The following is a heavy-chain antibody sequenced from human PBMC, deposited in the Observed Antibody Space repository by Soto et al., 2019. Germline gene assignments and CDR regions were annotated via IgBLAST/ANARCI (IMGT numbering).Heavy chain of an antibody. CDR1: GFTFSSYA. CDR3: ARDGIAAAGRNYYYYYMDV. Sequence: PGGSLRLSCAASGFTFSSYAMHWVRQAPGKGLEYVSAISSNGGSTYYANSVKGRFTISRDNSKNTLYLQMGSLRAEDMAVYYCARDGIAAAGRNYYYYYMDVWGKGTTVTVSS. D-gene: IGHD6-13*01. V-gene: IGHV3-64*01. J-gene: IGHJ6*03. CDR2: ISSNGGST.